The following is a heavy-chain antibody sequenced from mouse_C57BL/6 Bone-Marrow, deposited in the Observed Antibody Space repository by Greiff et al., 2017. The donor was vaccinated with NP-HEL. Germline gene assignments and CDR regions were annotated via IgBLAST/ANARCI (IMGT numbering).Heavy chain of an antibody. J-gene: IGHJ1*03. D-gene: IGHD2-1*01. CDR1: GFNIKDDY. Sequence: VQLQQSGAELVRPGASVKLSCTASGFNIKDDYMHWVKQRPEQGLEGIGWIDPANGDTEYASKFQGKATITADTSSNTAYLQLSSLTSEDTAVDYCTTWSYYGNYGYFDVWGTGTTVTVSS. V-gene: IGHV14-4*01. CDR2: IDPANGDT. CDR3: TTWSYYGNYGYFDV.